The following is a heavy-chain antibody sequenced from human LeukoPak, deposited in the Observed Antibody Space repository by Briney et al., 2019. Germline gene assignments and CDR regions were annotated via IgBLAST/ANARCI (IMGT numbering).Heavy chain of an antibody. J-gene: IGHJ4*02. CDR1: GFTFSSYG. D-gene: IGHD3-22*01. V-gene: IGHV3-33*01. CDR3: ARDDYDSSGPDY. CDR2: IWYDGSNK. Sequence: GRSLRLSCAASGFTFSSYGMHWVRQAPGKGLEWVAVIWYDGSNKYYADSVKGRFTNSRDNSKNTLYLQMNSLRAEDTAVYYCARDDYDSSGPDYWGQGTLVTVSS.